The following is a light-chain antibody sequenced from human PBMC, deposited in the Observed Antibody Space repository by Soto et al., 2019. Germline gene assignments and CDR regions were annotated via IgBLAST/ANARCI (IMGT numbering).Light chain of an antibody. Sequence: QSALTQPRSVSGSPGQSVTISCTGTNSDVGAYTFVSWYQQLPGKAPKLIISAVSYRPSGVPDRFSGSKSGTSASLAITGLQAEDEADYYCQSYDSSLSGYVFGTGTKLTVL. J-gene: IGLJ1*01. CDR1: NSDVGAYTF. CDR2: AVS. CDR3: QSYDSSLSGYV. V-gene: IGLV2-11*01.